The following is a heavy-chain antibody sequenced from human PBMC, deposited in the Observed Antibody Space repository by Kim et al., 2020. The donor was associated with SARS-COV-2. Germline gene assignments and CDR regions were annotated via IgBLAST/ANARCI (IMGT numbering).Heavy chain of an antibody. D-gene: IGHD3-16*01. CDR1: GFTFSSYA. V-gene: IGHV3-30-3*01. J-gene: IGHJ6*02. CDR2: ISYDGSNK. Sequence: GGSLRLSCAASGFTFSSYAMHWVRQAPGKGLEWVAVISYDGSNKYYADSVKGRFTISRDNSKNTLYLQMNSLRAEDTAVYYCARDGMITFGGVPSYYYYGMDVWGQGTTVTVSS. CDR3: ARDGMITFGGVPSYYYYGMDV.